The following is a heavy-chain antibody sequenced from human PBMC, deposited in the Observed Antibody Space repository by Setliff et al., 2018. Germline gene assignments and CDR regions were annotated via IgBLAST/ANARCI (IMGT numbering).Heavy chain of an antibody. D-gene: IGHD2-15*01. V-gene: IGHV1-46*01. CDR1: GHSLTSNH. J-gene: IGHJ4*02. CDR2: INPNDGYT. CDR3: IVNMVRPVTGLDS. Sequence: ASVKVSCKASGHSLTSNHFHWGRQAPGKGLEWMGTINPNDGYTIYAPAFQGRVAMTTDTSTGTAYMELSGLTSVDTAIYYCIVNMVRPVTGLDSWGPGTLVT.